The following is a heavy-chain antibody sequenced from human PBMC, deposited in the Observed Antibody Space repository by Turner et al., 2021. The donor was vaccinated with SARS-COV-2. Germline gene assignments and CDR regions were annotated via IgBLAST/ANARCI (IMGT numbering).Heavy chain of an antibody. D-gene: IGHD3-10*01. J-gene: IGHJ4*02. Sequence: QVQLVGSGGGVVQPGRSLRLARAASGFTFSSYGIHWVRQAPGKWLDWVAVISYDGSNKYYADSVKGRLTISRDNSKNTLYLQMNSLRAEDTAVYYCANLWFGELSTDYWGQGTLVTVSS. CDR2: ISYDGSNK. CDR3: ANLWFGELSTDY. CDR1: GFTFSSYG. V-gene: IGHV3-30*18.